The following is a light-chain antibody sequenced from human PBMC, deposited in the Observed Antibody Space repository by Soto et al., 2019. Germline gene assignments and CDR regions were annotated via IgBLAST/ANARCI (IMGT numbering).Light chain of an antibody. J-gene: IGKJ1*01. CDR1: QTINDW. CDR2: KAS. V-gene: IGKV1-5*03. CDR3: QQYNSYSWT. Sequence: DIQMTQSPSTLSASVGDRVTITCRASQTINDWLAWYQQRPGTAPNVLIYKASNLESGVPSRFSGSGSGTEFNLTLSSLQPDDFATYYCQQYNSYSWTFGQGTKVEIK.